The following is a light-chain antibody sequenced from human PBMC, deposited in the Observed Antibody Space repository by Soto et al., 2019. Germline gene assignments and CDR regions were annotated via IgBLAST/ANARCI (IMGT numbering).Light chain of an antibody. CDR3: QQYNNWPPYT. Sequence: IVMTQSPATLSMSPGDRVTLSCRASQSVSSDLAWYQQRPGQAPRILIYGASTRATGIPARFSGTGSGTEFTLTISSLQSEDFAIYYCQQYNNWPPYTFGQGTKLEIK. J-gene: IGKJ2*01. V-gene: IGKV3-15*01. CDR1: QSVSSD. CDR2: GAS.